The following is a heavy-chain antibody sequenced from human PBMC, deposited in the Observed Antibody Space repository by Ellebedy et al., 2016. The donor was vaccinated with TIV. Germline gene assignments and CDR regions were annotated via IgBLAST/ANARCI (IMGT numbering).Heavy chain of an antibody. Sequence: GESLKISCAASGFTVSSNYMSWVRQAPGKGLEWVSVIYSGGSTYYADSVKGRFTISRDNSKNTLYLQMNSLRAEDTAVYYCASGPGDSSGYYPEYFQHWGQGTLVTVSS. J-gene: IGHJ1*01. CDR1: GFTVSSNY. CDR2: IYSGGST. D-gene: IGHD3-22*01. CDR3: ASGPGDSSGYYPEYFQH. V-gene: IGHV3-53*01.